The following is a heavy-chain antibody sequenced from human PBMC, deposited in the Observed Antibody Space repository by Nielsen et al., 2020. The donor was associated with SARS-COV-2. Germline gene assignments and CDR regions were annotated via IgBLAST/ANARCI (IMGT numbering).Heavy chain of an antibody. J-gene: IGHJ4*02. CDR1: GGSFSGYF. D-gene: IGHD6-19*01. Sequence: SETLSLTCAVSGGSFSGYFWTWIRQPPGKGLEWIGEINHSGSTNYIPSLKSRITISLDTSKNQFSLKLTSVTAADTAMYYCARSSQGIRSGWSYYFDSWGQGTLVTVSS. V-gene: IGHV4-34*01. CDR3: ARSSQGIRSGWSYYFDS. CDR2: INHSGST.